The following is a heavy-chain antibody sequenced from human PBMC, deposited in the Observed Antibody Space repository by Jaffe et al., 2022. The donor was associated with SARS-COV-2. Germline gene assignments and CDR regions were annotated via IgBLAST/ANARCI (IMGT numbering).Heavy chain of an antibody. V-gene: IGHV4-39*01. CDR2: IYYSGST. CDR3: ARQIFETDRVPQEIDY. CDR1: GGSISSSSYY. D-gene: IGHD3-3*01. Sequence: QLQLQESGPGLVKPSETLSLTCTVSGGSISSSSYYWGWIRQPPGKGLEWIGSIYYSGSTYYNPSLKSRVTISVDTSKNQFSLKLSSVTAADTAVYYCARQIFETDRVPQEIDYWGQGTLVTVSS. J-gene: IGHJ4*02.